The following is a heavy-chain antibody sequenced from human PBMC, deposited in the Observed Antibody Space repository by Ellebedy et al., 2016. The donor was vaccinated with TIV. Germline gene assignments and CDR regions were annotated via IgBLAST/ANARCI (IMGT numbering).Heavy chain of an antibody. J-gene: IGHJ5*02. V-gene: IGHV4-30-2*01. CDR2: IYNSGST. CDR3: ARRSGLGWFEP. CDR1: GGSISTGGYS. D-gene: IGHD7-27*01. Sequence: MPSETLSLTCTVSGGSISTGGYSRTCIRQPPGKGPEWIGYIYNSGSTYYNTSLKSRVTISVDRSNNQFSLKLSSVTAADTAVYYCARRSGLGWFEPWGQGTLVTVSS.